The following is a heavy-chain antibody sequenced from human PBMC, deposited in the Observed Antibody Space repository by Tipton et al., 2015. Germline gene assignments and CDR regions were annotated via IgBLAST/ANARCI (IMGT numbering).Heavy chain of an antibody. Sequence: SLRLFCAASGFNVDNNHMKWDRQAPGKGLECVSVISNNGITYYGDSVKGRFTISRDNSKNTVYLQMNSLRAEDTAVYYCTTDRDPQVAARPDPLRWFDPWGQGTLVTVSS. D-gene: IGHD6-6*01. CDR2: ISNNGIT. J-gene: IGHJ5*02. CDR3: TTDRDPQVAARPDPLRWFDP. CDR1: GFNVDNNH. V-gene: IGHV3-53*01.